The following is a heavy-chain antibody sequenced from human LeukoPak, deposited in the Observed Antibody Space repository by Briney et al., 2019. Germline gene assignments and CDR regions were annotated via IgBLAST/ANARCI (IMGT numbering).Heavy chain of an antibody. J-gene: IGHJ6*02. CDR3: AKDVGTYCSSTSCYLAGMDV. CDR1: GFTFDDYA. Sequence: GGSLRLSCAASGFTFDDYAMHWVRQAPGKGLEWVSGISWNSGSIGYADSVKGRFTISRDNAKNSLYLQMSSLRAEDTALYYCAKDVGTYCSSTSCYLAGMDVWGQGTTVTVSS. V-gene: IGHV3-9*01. D-gene: IGHD2-2*01. CDR2: ISWNSGSI.